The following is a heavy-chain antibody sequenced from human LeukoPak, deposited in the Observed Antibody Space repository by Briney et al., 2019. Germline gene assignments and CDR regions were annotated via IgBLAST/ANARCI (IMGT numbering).Heavy chain of an antibody. Sequence: SETLSLTCAVYGGSFSGYYWSWIRQPPGKGLEWIGEINHSGSTNYNPSLKSRVTISVDTSENQFSLKLSSVTAADTAVYYCAREDGSSWFFSWFDPWGQGTLVTVSS. V-gene: IGHV4-34*01. CDR1: GGSFSGYY. J-gene: IGHJ5*02. CDR3: AREDGSSWFFSWFDP. CDR2: INHSGST. D-gene: IGHD6-13*01.